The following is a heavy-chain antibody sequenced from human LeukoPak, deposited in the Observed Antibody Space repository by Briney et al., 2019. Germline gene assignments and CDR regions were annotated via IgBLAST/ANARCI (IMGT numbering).Heavy chain of an antibody. Sequence: GGSLRLSCEASGFTFSRYWMHWVRQAPGKGLVWVSRIKSDGKTNYADSVKGRFTISRDNAKNTVSLQMDSLRAEDTGVYYCARAPSEVGGYYPEYFRHWGQGTLVTVSS. V-gene: IGHV3-74*01. CDR3: ARAPSEVGGYYPEYFRH. CDR1: GFTFSRYW. J-gene: IGHJ1*01. D-gene: IGHD3-22*01. CDR2: IKSDGKT.